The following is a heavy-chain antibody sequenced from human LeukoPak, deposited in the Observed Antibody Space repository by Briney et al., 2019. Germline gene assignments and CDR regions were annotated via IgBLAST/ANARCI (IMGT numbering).Heavy chain of an antibody. CDR2: IYSSGST. J-gene: IGHJ5*02. Sequence: SETLSLTCTVSGGSISSYDWSWIRQPAGKGLEWIGRIYSSGSTNYNPSLKSRVTISVDKSKNQFSLKLSPVTAADTAVYYCARGAVHWFDHWGQGTLVTVSS. V-gene: IGHV4-4*07. D-gene: IGHD2-2*01. CDR3: ARGAVHWFDH. CDR1: GGSISSYD.